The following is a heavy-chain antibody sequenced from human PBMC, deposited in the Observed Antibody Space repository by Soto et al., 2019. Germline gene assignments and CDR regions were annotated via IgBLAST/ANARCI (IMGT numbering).Heavy chain of an antibody. CDR3: ARVGSIAAAGTPDY. CDR2: ISGSGFTT. V-gene: IGHV3-11*01. Sequence: PGGSLRLSCAASGFTFSDYYMSWFRQAPGKGLEWVSYISGSGFTTHDADSVKGRFTTSRDNAKNSLYLQMNSLRVEDTAVYYCARVGSIAAAGTPDYWGQGTLVTVSS. D-gene: IGHD6-13*01. J-gene: IGHJ4*02. CDR1: GFTFSDYY.